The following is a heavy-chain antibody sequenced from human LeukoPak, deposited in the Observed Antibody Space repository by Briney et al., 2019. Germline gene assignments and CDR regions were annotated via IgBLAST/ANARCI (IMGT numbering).Heavy chain of an antibody. J-gene: IGHJ6*03. D-gene: IGHD6-6*01. CDR3: ARVGEQLVRDYYYYMDV. Sequence: SETLSLTCTVSGGSISSYYWSWIRQPPGKGLEWIGYIYYSGSTNYNPSLKSRVTISVDTSKSQFSLKLSSVTAADTAVYYCARVGEQLVRDYYYYMDVWGKGTTVTVSS. CDR2: IYYSGST. CDR1: GGSISSYY. V-gene: IGHV4-59*01.